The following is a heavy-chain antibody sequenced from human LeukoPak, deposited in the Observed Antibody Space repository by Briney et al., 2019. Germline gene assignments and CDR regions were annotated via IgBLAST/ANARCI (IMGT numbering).Heavy chain of an antibody. CDR1: EFTFSNYW. Sequence: GGSLRLSCEAFEFTFSNYWMSWVRQAPGKGLEWVANINEDGSVKYYADSVKGRFTISRDNARNSVFLQMNSLRAEDTAVYYCAKCCSGRTDYWGQGTLVTVSS. J-gene: IGHJ4*02. D-gene: IGHD1-26*01. V-gene: IGHV3-7*03. CDR2: INEDGSVK. CDR3: AKCCSGRTDY.